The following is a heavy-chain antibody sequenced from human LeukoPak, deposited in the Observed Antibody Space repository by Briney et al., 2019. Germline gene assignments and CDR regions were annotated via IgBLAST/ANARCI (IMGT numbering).Heavy chain of an antibody. CDR3: VRESITRIDVPGDFEY. CDR2: ISFDGKEK. Sequence: PGRSLRLSCAASGFSLSDFDMHWVRQAPGKGLEWVAVISFDGKEKFYADPVNGRFTISRDRSKNMLFLQMNLRTEDTAVYYCVRESITRIDVPGDFEYWGQGILVTVSS. V-gene: IGHV3-30*04. J-gene: IGHJ4*02. CDR1: GFSLSDFD. D-gene: IGHD6-19*01.